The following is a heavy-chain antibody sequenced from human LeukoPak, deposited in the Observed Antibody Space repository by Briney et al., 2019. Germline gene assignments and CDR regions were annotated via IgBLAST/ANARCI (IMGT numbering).Heavy chain of an antibody. Sequence: PGGSLRLSCAASGFTFSSYWMHWVRQAPGKGLVWVSRTNSNGSSTSYADSVKGRFTISRDNAKNTLYLQMNSLRAEDTAVYYCARDREAYSSSWFYYDGMDVWGQGTTVTVSS. J-gene: IGHJ6*02. V-gene: IGHV3-74*01. CDR3: ARDREAYSSSWFYYDGMDV. D-gene: IGHD6-13*01. CDR2: TNSNGSST. CDR1: GFTFSSYW.